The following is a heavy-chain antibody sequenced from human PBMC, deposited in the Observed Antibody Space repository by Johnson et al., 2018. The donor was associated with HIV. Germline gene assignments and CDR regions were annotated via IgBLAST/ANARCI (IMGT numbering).Heavy chain of an antibody. D-gene: IGHD2-15*01. J-gene: IGHJ3*02. CDR3: ARDPDVTPGAFDI. V-gene: IGHV3-30*04. CDR2: ISYDGSEK. CDR1: GFTFSSYA. Sequence: QVQLVESGGGVVQPGRSLRLSCAASGFTFSSYAMHWVRQAPGKGLEWVAVISYDGSEKYYVDSVKGRFTISRDNAKNSLYLQMNSLRAEDTAVYYCARDPDVTPGAFDIWGQGTMVTVSS.